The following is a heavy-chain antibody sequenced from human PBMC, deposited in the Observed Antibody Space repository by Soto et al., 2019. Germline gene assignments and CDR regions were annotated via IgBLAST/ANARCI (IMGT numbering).Heavy chain of an antibody. CDR2: IWYDGSNK. V-gene: IGHV3-33*01. D-gene: IGHD4-17*01. CDR1: GFTFSSYG. CDR3: ARDKFYGDYVPFDY. J-gene: IGHJ4*02. Sequence: QVQLVESGGGVVQPGRSLRLSCAASGFTFSSYGMHWVRQAPGKGLEWVAVIWYDGSNKYYADSVKGRFTISRDKSKNTLYLQMNSLRAEDTAVYYCARDKFYGDYVPFDYWGQGTLVTVSS.